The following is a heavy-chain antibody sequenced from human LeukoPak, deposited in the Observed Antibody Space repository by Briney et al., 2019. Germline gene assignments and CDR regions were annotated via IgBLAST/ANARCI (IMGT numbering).Heavy chain of an antibody. Sequence: SQTLSPTCAISGDSVSSNSVTWNWIRQSPSRGLEWLGRTYYRSTWYNDYAVSVRGRITVNPDTSKNQFSLHLNSVTPEDTAVYYCARRLAQYDCFDPWGQGILVTVSS. D-gene: IGHD3-9*01. CDR2: TYYRSTWYN. CDR1: GDSVSSNSVT. J-gene: IGHJ5*02. V-gene: IGHV6-1*01. CDR3: ARRLAQYDCFDP.